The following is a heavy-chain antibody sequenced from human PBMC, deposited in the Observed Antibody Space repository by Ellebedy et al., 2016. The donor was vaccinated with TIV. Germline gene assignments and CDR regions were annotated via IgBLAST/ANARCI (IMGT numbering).Heavy chain of an antibody. Sequence: GESLKISCAASGFTFSSYWMHWVRQAPGKGLVWVSRIDSDGSSTTYVDSVKGRFTISRDNDKNTLYLQMSSLRAEDTAVYYCAKLPVAYNWNYADDYWGQGTLVTVSS. CDR1: GFTFSSYW. J-gene: IGHJ4*02. V-gene: IGHV3-74*01. D-gene: IGHD1-7*01. CDR3: AKLPVAYNWNYADDY. CDR2: IDSDGSST.